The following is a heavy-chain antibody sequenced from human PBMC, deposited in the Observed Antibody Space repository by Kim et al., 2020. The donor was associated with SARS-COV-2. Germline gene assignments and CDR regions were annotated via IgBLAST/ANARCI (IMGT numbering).Heavy chain of an antibody. V-gene: IGHV3-30*02. Sequence: DSVKCRFTISRDNSKNTLYLQMNSLRAEDTAVYYCAKDRGRRDGYNFAYWGQGTLVTVSS. D-gene: IGHD5-12*01. CDR3: AKDRGRRDGYNFAY. J-gene: IGHJ4*02.